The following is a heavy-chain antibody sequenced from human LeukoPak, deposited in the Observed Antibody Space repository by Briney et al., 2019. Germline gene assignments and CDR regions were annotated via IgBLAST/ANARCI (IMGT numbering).Heavy chain of an antibody. Sequence: PSETLSLTCTVSGGSISSYYWSWIRQPAGKGLEWIGRIYTSGSTNYNPSLKSRVTMSVDTSKNQFSLKLSSVTAADTAVYYCARGYCSGGSCYWNWFDPWGQGTLVTVSS. CDR3: ARGYCSGGSCYWNWFDP. CDR2: IYTSGST. V-gene: IGHV4-4*07. D-gene: IGHD2-15*01. CDR1: GGSISSYY. J-gene: IGHJ5*02.